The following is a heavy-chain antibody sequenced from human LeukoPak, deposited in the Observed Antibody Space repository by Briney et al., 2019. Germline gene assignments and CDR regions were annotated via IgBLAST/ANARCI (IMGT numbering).Heavy chain of an antibody. J-gene: IGHJ4*02. CDR3: ARGRYSYGSKTTIDF. D-gene: IGHD5-18*01. V-gene: IGHV4-59*01. CDR2: IYYSGST. CDR1: GGSISRYY. Sequence: SETLSLTCTVSGGSISRYYWTWIRQPPGKGLEWIGYIYYSGSTSYSPSFKSRVTISVDTSKNQFSQKMSSVTAADTAVYYCARGRYSYGSKTTIDFWGQGTLVTVPS.